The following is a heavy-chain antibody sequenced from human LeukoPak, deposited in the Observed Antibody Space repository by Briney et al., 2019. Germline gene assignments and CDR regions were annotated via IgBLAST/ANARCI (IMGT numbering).Heavy chain of an antibody. Sequence: GGSLRLSCAASGLTVSSNYMGWVRQPPGKGLEWVSLIYSGGATYYADSVKGRFTISRDNSKNMLYLQMNSLRAEDTAVYYCARRGSGWEDGYFDLWGRGTLVTVSS. CDR1: GLTVSSNY. J-gene: IGHJ2*01. V-gene: IGHV3-53*03. CDR3: ARRGSGWEDGYFDL. CDR2: IYSGGAT. D-gene: IGHD6-25*01.